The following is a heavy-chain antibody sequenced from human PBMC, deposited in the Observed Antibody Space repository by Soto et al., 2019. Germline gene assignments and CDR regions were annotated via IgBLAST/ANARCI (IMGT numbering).Heavy chain of an antibody. J-gene: IGHJ3*02. V-gene: IGHV3-7*01. CDR3: ARGDTPMITGMDSFDI. Sequence: GSLRLSCAACGFTFSRYWMNWVRQAPGKGLEWVANIKQDGTEKNYVDSVKGRFTISRDNARKSLYLQMDSLRAEDTAVYFCARGDTPMITGMDSFDIWGQGTMVTVSS. CDR2: IKQDGTEK. D-gene: IGHD5-18*01. CDR1: GFTFSRYW.